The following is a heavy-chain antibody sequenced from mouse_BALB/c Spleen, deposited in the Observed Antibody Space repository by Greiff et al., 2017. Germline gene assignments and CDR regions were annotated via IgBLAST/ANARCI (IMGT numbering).Heavy chain of an antibody. V-gene: IGHV5-4*02. J-gene: IGHJ1*01. CDR1: GFTFSDYY. CDR3: TYGSGYFDV. CDR2: ISDGGSYT. Sequence: EVKLMESGGGLVKPGGSLKLSCAASGFTFSDYYMYWVRQTPEKRLEWVATISDGGSYTYYPDSVKGRFTISRDNAKNNLYLQMSSLKSEDTAMYYCTYGSGYFDVWGAGTTVTVSS. D-gene: IGHD1-1*01.